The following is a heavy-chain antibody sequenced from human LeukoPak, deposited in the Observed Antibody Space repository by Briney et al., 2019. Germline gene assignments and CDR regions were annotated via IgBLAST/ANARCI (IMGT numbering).Heavy chain of an antibody. Sequence: PGGSLRLSCVASGFTFSRCWMDWGRHGQGKGREWVANIREDGGETYYVDSGRGRFTIDREKAKNSLYLQLDRLRVEDTAIYYCTKSLDYWGQGTLVTVPS. CDR3: TKSLDY. CDR1: GFTFSRCW. V-gene: IGHV3-7*01. J-gene: IGHJ4*02. CDR2: IREDGGET.